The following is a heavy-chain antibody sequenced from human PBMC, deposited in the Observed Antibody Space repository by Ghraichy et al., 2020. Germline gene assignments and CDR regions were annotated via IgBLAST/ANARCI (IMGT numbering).Heavy chain of an antibody. CDR2: IESDGSFS. Sequence: GGSLRLSCVASGFSFSTYRMHWVRQVPGKGLVWVSRIESDGSFSNYADSVKGRFTISRDNAKNTLYLQTNSLRADDAAVYYCARDPGTNGRDWYFDLWGRGTLVTVSS. V-gene: IGHV3-74*01. CDR1: GFSFSTYR. J-gene: IGHJ2*01. D-gene: IGHD1-1*01. CDR3: ARDPGTNGRDWYFDL.